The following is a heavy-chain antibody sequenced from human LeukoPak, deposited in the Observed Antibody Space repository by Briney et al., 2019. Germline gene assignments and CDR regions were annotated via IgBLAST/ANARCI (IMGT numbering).Heavy chain of an antibody. D-gene: IGHD3-10*01. J-gene: IGHJ4*02. CDR3: ARRTRASTMVRGVIFDY. CDR1: GGSFSGYY. Sequence: PSETLSPTCAVYGGSFSGYYWSWIRQPPGKGLEWIGEINHSGSTNYNPSLKSRVTISVDTSKNQFSLKLSSVTAADTAVYYCARRTRASTMVRGVIFDYWGQGTLVTVSS. V-gene: IGHV4-34*01. CDR2: INHSGST.